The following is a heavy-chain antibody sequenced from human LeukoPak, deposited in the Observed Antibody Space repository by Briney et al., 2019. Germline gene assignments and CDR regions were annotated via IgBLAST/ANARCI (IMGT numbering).Heavy chain of an antibody. CDR2: IIPILGIA. CDR3: ARDYYDSSGFTPAFDP. D-gene: IGHD3-22*01. J-gene: IGHJ5*02. CDR1: GGTVISYA. Sequence: SVKVSCKASGGTVISYAISWVGQAPGQGGEWMGRIIPILGIANYAQKFQGRVTITADKSTSTAYMELSSLRSEDTAVYYCARDYYDSSGFTPAFDPWGQGTLVTVSS. V-gene: IGHV1-69*04.